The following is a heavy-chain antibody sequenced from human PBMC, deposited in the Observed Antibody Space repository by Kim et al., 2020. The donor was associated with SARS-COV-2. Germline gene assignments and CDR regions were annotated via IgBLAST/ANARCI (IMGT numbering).Heavy chain of an antibody. CDR3: ARGGYYYGMDV. J-gene: IGHJ6*02. CDR1: GFTFSSYE. Sequence: GGSLRLSCVASGFTFSSYEMNWVRQAPGKGLEWVSYISSSGSTIYYADSVKGRFTISRDNAKNSLYLQMNSLRAEDTAVYYCARGGYYYGMDVWGQGTTVTVSS. V-gene: IGHV3-48*03. D-gene: IGHD3-10*01. CDR2: ISSSGSTI.